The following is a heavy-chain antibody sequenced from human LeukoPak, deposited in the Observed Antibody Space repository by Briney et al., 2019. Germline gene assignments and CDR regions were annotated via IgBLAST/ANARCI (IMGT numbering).Heavy chain of an antibody. V-gene: IGHV4-4*07. Sequence: SETLSLTCTVSGGSISSYYWSWIRQPAGKGLEWIGRLYTSGSTNYNPSLKSRLTMSADTSKNQFSLNLRSVTAADTAIYYCARDRVDSSGYYYYYGIDVWGQGTAVTVSS. CDR1: GGSISSYY. J-gene: IGHJ6*02. D-gene: IGHD3-22*01. CDR2: LYTSGST. CDR3: ARDRVDSSGYYYYYGIDV.